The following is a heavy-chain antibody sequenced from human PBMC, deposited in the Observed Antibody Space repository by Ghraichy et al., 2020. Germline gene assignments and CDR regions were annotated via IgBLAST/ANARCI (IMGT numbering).Heavy chain of an antibody. D-gene: IGHD3-22*01. Sequence: GESLNISCAASGFTFSSYGMHWVRQAPGKGLEWVAVISYDGSNKYYADSVKGRFTISRDNSKNTLYLQMNSLRAEDTAVYYCAKEYYYDSSGYYQPLGPTFDYWGQGTLVTVSS. CDR1: GFTFSSYG. CDR3: AKEYYYDSSGYYQPLGPTFDY. V-gene: IGHV3-30*18. J-gene: IGHJ4*02. CDR2: ISYDGSNK.